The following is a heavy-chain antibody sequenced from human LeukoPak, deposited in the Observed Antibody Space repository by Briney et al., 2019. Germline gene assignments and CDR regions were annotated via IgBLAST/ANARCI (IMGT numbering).Heavy chain of an antibody. J-gene: IGHJ6*02. Sequence: SETLSLTCTVSGGSISSSSYYWGWIRQPPGKGLEWIGSIYYSGSTYYNPSLKSRVTISVDTSKNQFSLKLSSVTAADTAVYYCARVTVVYYDSSGYSTLSHYYYYGMDVWGQGTTVTVSS. V-gene: IGHV4-39*01. D-gene: IGHD3-22*01. CDR3: ARVTVVYYDSSGYSTLSHYYYYGMDV. CDR1: GGSISSSSYY. CDR2: IYYSGST.